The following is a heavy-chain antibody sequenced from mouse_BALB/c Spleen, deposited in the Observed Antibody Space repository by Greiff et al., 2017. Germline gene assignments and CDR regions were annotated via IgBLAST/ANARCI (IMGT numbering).Heavy chain of an antibody. Sequence: DVMLVESGGGLVQPGGSLKLSCAASGFTFSSYTMSWVRQTPEKRLEWVAYISNGGGSTYYPDTVKGRFTISRDNAKNTLYLQMSSLKSEDTAMYYCARNAYYGNYDYAMDYWGQGTSVTVSS. CDR2: ISNGGGST. V-gene: IGHV5-12-2*01. D-gene: IGHD2-10*01. CDR1: GFTFSSYT. CDR3: ARNAYYGNYDYAMDY. J-gene: IGHJ4*01.